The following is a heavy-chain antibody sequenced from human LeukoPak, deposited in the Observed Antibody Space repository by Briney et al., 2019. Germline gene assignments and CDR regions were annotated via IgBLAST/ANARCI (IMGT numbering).Heavy chain of an antibody. CDR3: AKAQLRVTTGIDN. D-gene: IGHD4-17*01. CDR1: GFTFSSYT. Sequence: PGGALRLSSAASGFTFSSYTMSWVRQAPGKGLEWVSGISRSAGNTNYADSVKGRFTISRDNSKTTLYLQMNSLRVEDTAVYYCAKAQLRVTTGIDNWGQGTLVTVSS. CDR2: ISRSAGNT. V-gene: IGHV3-23*01. J-gene: IGHJ4*02.